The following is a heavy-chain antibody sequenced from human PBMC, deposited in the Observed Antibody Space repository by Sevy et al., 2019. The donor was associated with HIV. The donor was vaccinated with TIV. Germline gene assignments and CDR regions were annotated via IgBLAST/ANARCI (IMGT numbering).Heavy chain of an antibody. Sequence: GGSLRLSCAASGFTFSTYAMSWVRQAPGKGLEWVSVISGSGDSTNYADSVKGRFTISRDNSKKTLLLQMDSLRAEDTAVYYGAERPGSGWLNWFDPWGQGTLVTVSS. V-gene: IGHV3-23*01. J-gene: IGHJ5*02. CDR2: ISGSGDST. CDR3: AERPGSGWLNWFDP. D-gene: IGHD6-19*01. CDR1: GFTFSTYA.